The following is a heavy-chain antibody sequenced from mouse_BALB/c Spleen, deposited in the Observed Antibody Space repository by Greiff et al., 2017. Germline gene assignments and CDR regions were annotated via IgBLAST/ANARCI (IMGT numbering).Heavy chain of an antibody. CDR2: ISSGGSYT. J-gene: IGHJ4*01. V-gene: IGHV5-6*01. CDR3: AIRSNDAMDY. CDR1: GFTFSSYG. Sequence: EVQVVESGGDLVKPGGSLKLSCAASGFTFSSYGMSWVRQTPDKRLEWVATISSGGSYTYYPDSVKGRFTISRDNAKNTLYLQMSSLKSEDTAMYYCAIRSNDAMDYGGKGTSGTVSS.